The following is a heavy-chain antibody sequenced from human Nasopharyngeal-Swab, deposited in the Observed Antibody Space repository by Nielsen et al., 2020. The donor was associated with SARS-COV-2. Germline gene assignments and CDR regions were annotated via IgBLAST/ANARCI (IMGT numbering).Heavy chain of an antibody. Sequence: GESLKISCAASGFTFSDYYMTWIRQTPGKGLERVACIGTGGTTRLYADSVKGRFTISRDNAKNSLSLQLNSLRAEDTAIYYCARESLGDGYNGGVDYWGQGTLVTVSS. J-gene: IGHJ4*02. V-gene: IGHV3-11*01. CDR2: IGTGGTTR. CDR1: GFTFSDYY. CDR3: ARESLGDGYNGGVDY. D-gene: IGHD5-24*01.